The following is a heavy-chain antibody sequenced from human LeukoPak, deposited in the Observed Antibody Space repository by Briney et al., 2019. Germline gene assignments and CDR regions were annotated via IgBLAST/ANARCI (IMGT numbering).Heavy chain of an antibody. V-gene: IGHV3-9*01. CDR1: GFTFDDYA. Sequence: GGSLRLSCAASGFTFDDYAMHWVRQVPGKGLEWVSGISWNSGNIGYADSVKGRFTISRGNAKNSLYLQMNSLRTEDTALYYCAKEWGHWFDPWGQGTLVTVSS. D-gene: IGHD3-16*01. CDR2: ISWNSGNI. CDR3: AKEWGHWFDP. J-gene: IGHJ5*02.